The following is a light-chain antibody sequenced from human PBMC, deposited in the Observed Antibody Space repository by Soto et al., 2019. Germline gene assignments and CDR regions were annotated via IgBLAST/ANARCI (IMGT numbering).Light chain of an antibody. Sequence: SSELTQPPSVSVAPGQTAKITCGGNNIGTKRVHWYQQKPGQAPVLVVYDDSDRPSGIPERFSGSNSGNTATLTASRVEAGDEADYYCQVWDTSGGPHVLFGGGTKLTVL. V-gene: IGLV3-21*02. CDR3: QVWDTSGGPHVL. CDR1: NIGTKR. J-gene: IGLJ2*01. CDR2: DDS.